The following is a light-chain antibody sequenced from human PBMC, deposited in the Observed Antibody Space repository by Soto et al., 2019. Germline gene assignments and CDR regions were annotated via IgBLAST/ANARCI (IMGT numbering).Light chain of an antibody. Sequence: QSALTQPASVSGSPGQLITISCTGTSSDVGAYNYVSWFQQHPGKAPTLIISEVSNRPSGVSNRFSGSKSGNAASLTISGLQAEDEADYFCFSFTTDWTHVFGTGTKVTVL. CDR2: EVS. V-gene: IGLV2-14*01. J-gene: IGLJ1*01. CDR1: SSDVGAYNY. CDR3: FSFTTDWTHV.